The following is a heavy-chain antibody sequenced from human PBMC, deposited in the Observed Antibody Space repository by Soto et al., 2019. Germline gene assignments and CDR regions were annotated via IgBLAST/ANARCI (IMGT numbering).Heavy chain of an antibody. CDR2: ISPDGSGE. CDR3: ARENWFFDY. CDR1: GFNLEVFW. J-gene: IGHJ4*02. Sequence: GGSLRLSCAASGFNLEVFWMHWVRQPPGKGLEWVATISPDGSGEYYLDSVKGRFTISRDNAKNSVYLQMNSLVGDDTAVYYCARENWFFDYWGQGTPVTVSS. V-gene: IGHV3-7*01. D-gene: IGHD3-10*01.